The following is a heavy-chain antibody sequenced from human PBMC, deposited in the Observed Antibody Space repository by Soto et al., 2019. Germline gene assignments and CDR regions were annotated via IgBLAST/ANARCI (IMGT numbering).Heavy chain of an antibody. CDR1: GDFVSSRFW. J-gene: IGHJ4*02. CDR3: ARYNAASGTYYFDY. CDR2: IYHSGSA. D-gene: IGHD6-13*01. Sequence: SETLYLTCAVPGDFVSSRFWWSWARQSPGKGLEWIGEIYHSGSANHNPSLKSRVTMSVDNSKNQFSLKLNSVTAADTAVYYCARYNAASGTYYFDYWGQGTLVTVS. V-gene: IGHV4-4*02.